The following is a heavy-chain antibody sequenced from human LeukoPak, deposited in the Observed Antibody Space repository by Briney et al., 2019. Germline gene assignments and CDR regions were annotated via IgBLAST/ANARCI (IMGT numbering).Heavy chain of an antibody. D-gene: IGHD6-13*01. V-gene: IGHV4-39*07. CDR1: GGSISSSSYY. CDR3: ARGGRIAAAGWFGP. J-gene: IGHJ5*02. Sequence: SETLSLTCTVSGGSISSSSYYWGWIRQPPGKGLEWIGSIYYSGSTYYNPSLKSRVTISVDTSKNQFSLKLSSVTAADTAVYYCARGGRIAAAGWFGPWGQGTLVTVSS. CDR2: IYYSGST.